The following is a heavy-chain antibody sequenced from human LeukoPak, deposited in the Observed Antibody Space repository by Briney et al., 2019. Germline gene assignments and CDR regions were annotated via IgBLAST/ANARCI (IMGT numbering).Heavy chain of an antibody. Sequence: GASVKVSCKASGGTFSSYAISWVRQAPGQGLEWMGGIIPIFGTANYAQKFQGRVTITADESTSTACMELSSLRSENTAVCYCARDWGGYDYPSDAFDIWGQGTMVTVSS. CDR2: IIPIFGTA. J-gene: IGHJ3*02. CDR3: ARDWGGYDYPSDAFDI. V-gene: IGHV1-69*13. D-gene: IGHD5-12*01. CDR1: GGTFSSYA.